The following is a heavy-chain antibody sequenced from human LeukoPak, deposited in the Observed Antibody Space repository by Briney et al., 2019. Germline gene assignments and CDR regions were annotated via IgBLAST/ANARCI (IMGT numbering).Heavy chain of an antibody. D-gene: IGHD6-19*01. J-gene: IGHJ4*02. CDR3: TKEGSGWYYLDY. V-gene: IGHV3-30*02. CDR2: IESDGTKE. Sequence: GRSLRLSCAASGFRFSSYDIHWVRQAPGKGLEWVTFIESDGTKEYYADSVKGRFTISRDNSKNTVYVQMNTLRAEDTAVYYCTKEGSGWYYLDYWGQGTVVTVSS. CDR1: GFRFSSYD.